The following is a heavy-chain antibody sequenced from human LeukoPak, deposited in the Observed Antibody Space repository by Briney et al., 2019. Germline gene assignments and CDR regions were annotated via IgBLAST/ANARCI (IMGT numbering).Heavy chain of an antibody. J-gene: IGHJ4*02. CDR1: GYTFTNYA. Sequence: ASVKVSCKASGYTFTNYAMHWVRQAPGQGLEWMGWISAYNGNTNYAQKLQGRVTMTTDTSTSTAYMELRSLRSDDTAVYYCARDLKGGGYDLYYWGQGTLVTVSS. CDR3: ARDLKGGGYDLYY. V-gene: IGHV1-18*01. D-gene: IGHD5-12*01. CDR2: ISAYNGNT.